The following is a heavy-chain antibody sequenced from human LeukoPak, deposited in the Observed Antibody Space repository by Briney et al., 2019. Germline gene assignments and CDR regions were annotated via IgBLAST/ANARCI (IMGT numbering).Heavy chain of an antibody. V-gene: IGHV4-34*01. J-gene: IGHJ6*02. D-gene: IGHD5-18*01. CDR2: INHSGST. Sequence: PSETLSLTCAVYGGSFSGYYWSWIRQPPGKGLEGIGEINHSGSTNYNPSLKSRVTISVDTSKNQSYLKLSSVTAADTAVYYCASTRGNSYAYYYGMDVWGQGTTVTVSS. CDR1: GGSFSGYY. CDR3: ASTRGNSYAYYYGMDV.